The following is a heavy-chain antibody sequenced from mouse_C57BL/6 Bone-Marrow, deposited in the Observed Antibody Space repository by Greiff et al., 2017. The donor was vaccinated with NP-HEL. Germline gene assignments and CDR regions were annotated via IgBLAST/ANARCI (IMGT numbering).Heavy chain of an antibody. D-gene: IGHD3-2*02. V-gene: IGHV5-2*01. J-gene: IGHJ2*01. CDR2: INSDGGST. CDR3: AKQKAQGTEY. CDR1: EYEFPSHD. Sequence: EVMLVESGGGLVQPGESLKLSCESNEYEFPSHDMSWVRKTPEKRLELVAAINSDGGSTYYPATMERRFIISRDNTKKTLYLKMSSVRSEDTALYYCAKQKAQGTEYWGQGTTLTVSS.